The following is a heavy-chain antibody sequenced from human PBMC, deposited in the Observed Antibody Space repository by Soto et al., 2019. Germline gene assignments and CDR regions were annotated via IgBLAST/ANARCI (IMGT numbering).Heavy chain of an antibody. Sequence: EVQLLESGGGLVQPGGSLRLSCAASGFTFSSYAMSWVRQAPGKGLEWVSAISGSGGSTYYADSVKGRFTISRDNSKNTLDQQRNRLRAKDTAVYYCAKARDGETSYYYDMDVSGQGTTVTVSS. CDR3: AKARDGETSYYYDMDV. CDR2: ISGSGGST. D-gene: IGHD3-10*01. J-gene: IGHJ6*02. V-gene: IGHV3-23*01. CDR1: GFTFSSYA.